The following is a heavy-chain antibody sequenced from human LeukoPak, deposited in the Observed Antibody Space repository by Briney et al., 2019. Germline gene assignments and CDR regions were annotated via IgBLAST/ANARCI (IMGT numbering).Heavy chain of an antibody. CDR1: GFTFSSYW. D-gene: IGHD3-22*01. J-gene: IGHJ5*02. CDR3: ARDLTFYYESSTYALDL. CDR2: INTDGSGT. Sequence: GGSLRLSCAASGFTFSSYWMNWVRQAPGKGLVWVSRINTDGSGTNYADSVKGRFTISRDNAKNSLYLQMNSLRAEDTAAYYCARDLTFYYESSTYALDLWGQGALVTVSS. V-gene: IGHV3-74*01.